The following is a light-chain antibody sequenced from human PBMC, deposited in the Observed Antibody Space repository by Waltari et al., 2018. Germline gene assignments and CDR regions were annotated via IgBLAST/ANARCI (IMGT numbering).Light chain of an antibody. J-gene: IGKJ2*01. Sequence: DIQMTQSPSSLSASVGDRVTITCRASQDISSWLAWYQQRPGKAPKLLIYAASRLQSGGPSRFSGSGSGTEFTLTISSLQPDDFATYYCQQYDSYPHGYTFGQGTKLEIK. CDR2: AAS. CDR3: QQYDSYPHGYT. V-gene: IGKV1D-16*01. CDR1: QDISSW.